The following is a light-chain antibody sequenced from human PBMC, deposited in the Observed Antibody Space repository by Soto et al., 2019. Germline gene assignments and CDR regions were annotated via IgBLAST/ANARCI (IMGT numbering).Light chain of an antibody. CDR3: QQRNSYPRT. CDR1: QSINKW. CDR2: AAS. V-gene: IGKV1-5*01. J-gene: IGKJ2*01. Sequence: DIQMTQSPSTLSASIGDRVTITCRASQSINKWLAWHQQKPGKAPKLLISAASTLQSGVPSRFSGSGSETEFTLTITSLQPEDSATYYCQQRNSYPRTFGQGTKVDIK.